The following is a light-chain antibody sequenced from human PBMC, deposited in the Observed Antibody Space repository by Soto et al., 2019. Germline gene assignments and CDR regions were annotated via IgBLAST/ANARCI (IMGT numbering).Light chain of an antibody. Sequence: QSVLTQPPSVSGAPGQRVTISCTGTASSIAARYDVHWYQQIPGKAPKLLIYGNNNRPSGVPDRFSASKSGISASLAITGLQADDEADYYCQSYDNSLNEWVFVEGTKVTVL. J-gene: IGLJ3*02. V-gene: IGLV1-40*01. CDR1: ASSIAARYD. CDR2: GNN. CDR3: QSYDNSLNEWV.